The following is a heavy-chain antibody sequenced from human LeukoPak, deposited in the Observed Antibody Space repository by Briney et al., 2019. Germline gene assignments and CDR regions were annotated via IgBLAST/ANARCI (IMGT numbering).Heavy chain of an antibody. D-gene: IGHD2-2*01. V-gene: IGHV3-23*01. Sequence: GGSLRLSCAASGFTFSNYAMAWVRQAPGKGLEWVSGLSGSGGNTFYADSVKGRFTISRDNSKNTLYLQMNSLRAEDTAVYYCAKDMGYCSSTSCFNLDYWGQGTLVTVSS. J-gene: IGHJ4*02. CDR2: LSGSGGNT. CDR1: GFTFSNYA. CDR3: AKDMGYCSSTSCFNLDY.